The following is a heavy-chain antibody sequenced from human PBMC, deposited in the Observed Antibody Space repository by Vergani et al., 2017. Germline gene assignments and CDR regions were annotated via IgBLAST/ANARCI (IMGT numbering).Heavy chain of an antibody. Sequence: VQLLESGGGLVQPGGSLRLSCAASGFTFSSYAMSWVRQVPGKGLEWVAFISYNGGNQYYADSVQGRFTISRDNTKNILYLQMSSLRVEDTALYYCTRDVADTHSSIWPLNYHYFMDVWGEGTTVTVSS. CDR3: TRDVADTHSSIWPLNYHYFMDV. CDR1: GFTFSSYA. V-gene: IGHV3-30*03. J-gene: IGHJ6*03. CDR2: ISYNGGNQ. D-gene: IGHD6-13*01.